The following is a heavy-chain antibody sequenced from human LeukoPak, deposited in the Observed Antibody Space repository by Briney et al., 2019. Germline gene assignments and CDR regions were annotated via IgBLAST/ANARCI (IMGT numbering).Heavy chain of an antibody. CDR3: AKDLISYSSGWYGRFDP. D-gene: IGHD6-19*01. V-gene: IGHV3-33*06. J-gene: IGHJ5*02. Sequence: PGGSLRLSCAASGFTFSSYGMHWVRQAPGKGLEWVAVIWYDGSNKYYADSEKGRFTISRDNSKNTLYLQMNSLRAEDTAVYYCAKDLISYSSGWYGRFDPWGQGTLVTVSS. CDR1: GFTFSSYG. CDR2: IWYDGSNK.